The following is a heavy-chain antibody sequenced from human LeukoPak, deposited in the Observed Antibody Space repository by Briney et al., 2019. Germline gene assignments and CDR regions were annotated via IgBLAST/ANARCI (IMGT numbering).Heavy chain of an antibody. CDR3: ARFYDFWRVFDY. D-gene: IGHD3-3*01. CDR2: IYYSGST. J-gene: IGHJ4*02. CDR1: GGSISSYY. V-gene: IGHV4-59*08. Sequence: PSETLSLTCTVSGGSISSYYWSWIRQPPGKGLEWIGYIYYSGSTNYNPSLKSRVTISVDTSKNQFSLKLSSVTAADTAVYYCARFYDFWRVFDYWGQGTLVTVSS.